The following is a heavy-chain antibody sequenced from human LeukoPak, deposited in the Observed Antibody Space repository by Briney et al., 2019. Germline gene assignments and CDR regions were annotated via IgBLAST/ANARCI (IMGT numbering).Heavy chain of an antibody. CDR2: INPSGGST. V-gene: IGHV1-46*01. J-gene: IGHJ6*03. D-gene: IGHD4-17*01. CDR1: GYTFTSYY. CDR3: ARGDYGDQYYMDV. Sequence: ASVKVSCKASGYTFTSYYMHWVRQAPGQGLEWMGIINPSGGSTSYAQKCQGGATMTRDTSTSTVYMELSSLRSEDTAVYYCARGDYGDQYYMDVWGKGTTVTVSS.